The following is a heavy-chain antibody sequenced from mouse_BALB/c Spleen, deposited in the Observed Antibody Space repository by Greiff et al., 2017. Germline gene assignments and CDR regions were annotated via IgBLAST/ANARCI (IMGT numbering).Heavy chain of an antibody. Sequence: QVQLKESGAELAKPGASVKMSCKASGYTFTSYWMHWVKQRPGQGLEWIGYINPSTGYTEYNQKFKDKATLTADKSSSTAYMQLSSLTSEDSAVYYCARSALRLRGDFDYWGQGTTLTVSS. J-gene: IGHJ2*01. CDR2: INPSTGYT. V-gene: IGHV1-7*01. D-gene: IGHD1-2*01. CDR1: GYTFTSYW. CDR3: ARSALRLRGDFDY.